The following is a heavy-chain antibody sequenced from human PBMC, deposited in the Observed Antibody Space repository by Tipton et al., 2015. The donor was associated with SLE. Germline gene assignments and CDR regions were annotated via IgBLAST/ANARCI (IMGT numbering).Heavy chain of an antibody. Sequence: QLVQSGAEVKKPGESLKISCKGSGYSFTTYWIGWVRQMPGKGLEWMGNIYPGDSDTRYSPSFQGQVTILADKSISTAYLQWSSLKASDTAMYCCARRPSGFTIPGAWFDPWGQGTLVTVSS. J-gene: IGHJ5*02. CDR2: IYPGDSDT. CDR1: GYSFTTYW. V-gene: IGHV5-51*03. D-gene: IGHD3-9*01. CDR3: ARRPSGFTIPGAWFDP.